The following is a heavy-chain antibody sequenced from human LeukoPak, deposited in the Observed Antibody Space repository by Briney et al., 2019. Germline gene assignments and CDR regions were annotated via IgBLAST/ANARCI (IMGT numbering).Heavy chain of an antibody. Sequence: GGSLRLSCAASGFILSDHFIDWVRQAPGKGLEWVGRSRNKANSHTTEYAASVKGRFTISRDDSNNSLYLQMNSLRTEDTAVYYCVRGSFTWPHAFDIWGPGTMVTVSS. V-gene: IGHV3-72*01. CDR2: SRNKANSHTT. CDR1: GFILSDHF. D-gene: IGHD1-26*01. J-gene: IGHJ3*02. CDR3: VRGSFTWPHAFDI.